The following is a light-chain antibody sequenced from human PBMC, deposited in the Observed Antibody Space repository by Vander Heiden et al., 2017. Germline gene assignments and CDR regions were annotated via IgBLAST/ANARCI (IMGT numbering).Light chain of an antibody. CDR2: RNN. Sequence: QSVLTQPLSASGTPGQSVPISCSRSSSNIGSNSVFLYQQLPGTAPKPLIYRNNRRRSGGPDRCSGAKSGTTAALAISGRRSEEEADDYCAAGDDSLSGVVFGGGTKLTVL. V-gene: IGLV1-47*01. CDR1: SSNIGSNS. J-gene: IGLJ2*01. CDR3: AAGDDSLSGVV.